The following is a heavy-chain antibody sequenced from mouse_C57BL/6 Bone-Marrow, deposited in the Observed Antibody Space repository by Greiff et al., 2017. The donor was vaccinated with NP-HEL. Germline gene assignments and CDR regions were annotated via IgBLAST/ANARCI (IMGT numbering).Heavy chain of an antibody. J-gene: IGHJ2*01. CDR1: GFNFKNTY. CDR3: ARKHYFDY. CDR2: IDPANGNT. Sequence: EVQLQESVAELVRPGASVKLSCTASGFNFKNTYMHWVKQRPEQGLEWIGKIDPANGNTKYAPKFPGKAPITADTSSNTAYLQLSSLTSEDTAIYYCARKHYFDYWGQGTTLTVSS. V-gene: IGHV14-3*01.